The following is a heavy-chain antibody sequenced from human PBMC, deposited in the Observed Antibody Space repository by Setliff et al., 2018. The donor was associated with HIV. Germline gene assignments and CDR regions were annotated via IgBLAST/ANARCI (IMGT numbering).Heavy chain of an antibody. D-gene: IGHD6-13*01. Sequence: PSETLSLTCTVSGGSIRSSIYYWGWVRQPPGKGLEWIGSIYYSGSTYYNPSLQSRPTISVDTSRNQFSLKLNSVTAADTAVYYCARGEQLVDNWFDPWGQGTLVTVSS. J-gene: IGHJ5*02. V-gene: IGHV4-39*07. CDR3: ARGEQLVDNWFDP. CDR2: IYYSGST. CDR1: GGSIRSSIYY.